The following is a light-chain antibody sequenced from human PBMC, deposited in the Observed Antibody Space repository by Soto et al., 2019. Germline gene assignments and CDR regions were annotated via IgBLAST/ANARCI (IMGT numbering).Light chain of an antibody. CDR1: QGISSW. Sequence: DIQMTQSPSFVSASVGDRVPITCRASQGISSWLAWYQHKPARAPKLLIHAASSLESGVPSRFIGSGSGTVFTRTISSLQPEDFATYYWQQTTSFPLTFGGGTKVEIK. CDR2: AAS. V-gene: IGKV1-12*01. J-gene: IGKJ4*01. CDR3: QQTTSFPLT.